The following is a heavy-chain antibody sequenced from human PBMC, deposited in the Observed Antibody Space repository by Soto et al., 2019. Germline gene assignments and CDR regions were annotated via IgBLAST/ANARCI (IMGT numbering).Heavy chain of an antibody. CDR3: TADLPDNWFDP. J-gene: IGHJ5*02. Sequence: PGGSLRLSCATSRFSFSNAWMNWVRQAPGRGLEWVGRIKSLTDGGATDYAATVKGRFTITRDDSKDTLYLHMNNLKTEDTAMYFCTADLPDNWFDPWGQGTLVTVSS. V-gene: IGHV3-15*01. D-gene: IGHD3-22*01. CDR1: RFSFSNAW. CDR2: IKSLTDGGAT.